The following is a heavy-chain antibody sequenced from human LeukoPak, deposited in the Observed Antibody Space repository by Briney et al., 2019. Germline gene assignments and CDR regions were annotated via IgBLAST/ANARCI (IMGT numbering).Heavy chain of an antibody. CDR3: AGTYSLYDPFDI. J-gene: IGHJ3*02. CDR2: IYHSGNT. D-gene: IGHD6-13*01. V-gene: IGHV4-38-2*02. Sequence: PSETLSLTCTVSNYSISRGYYWAWIRHPPGKGLEWIGNIYHSGNTYYNPSLKSRVSLAVDTSENQFSLRLSSVTAADTAVYYCAGTYSLYDPFDIWGQGTMVTVSS. CDR1: NYSISRGYY.